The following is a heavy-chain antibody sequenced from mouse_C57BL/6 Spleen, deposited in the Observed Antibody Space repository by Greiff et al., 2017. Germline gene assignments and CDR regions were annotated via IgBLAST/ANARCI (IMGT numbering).Heavy chain of an antibody. CDR3: ARWRVSWNYFDY. CDR1: GYTFTDYT. CDR2: IYPRDGST. V-gene: IGHV1-78*01. Sequence: VQLQQSDAELVKPGASVKISCKASGYTFTDYTINWMQQSPEQGLEWIGYIYPRDGSTKYNENFKGKATLTVYKSSSTASLQLNSQTSEDSAVYFCARWRVSWNYFDYWGQGTTLTVSS. J-gene: IGHJ2*01.